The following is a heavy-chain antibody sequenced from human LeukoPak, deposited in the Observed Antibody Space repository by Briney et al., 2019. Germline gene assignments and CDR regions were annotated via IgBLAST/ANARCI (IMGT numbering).Heavy chain of an antibody. V-gene: IGHV3-33*01. CDR1: GFTFSSYG. Sequence: PGRSLRLSCAASGFTFSSYGMHWVRQAPGKGLEWVAVTWYDGSNKYYADSVKGRFTISRDNSKNTLYLQMNSLRAEDTAVYYCARGNKWLRQNFDYWGQGTLVTVSS. CDR2: TWYDGSNK. D-gene: IGHD5-12*01. J-gene: IGHJ4*02. CDR3: ARGNKWLRQNFDY.